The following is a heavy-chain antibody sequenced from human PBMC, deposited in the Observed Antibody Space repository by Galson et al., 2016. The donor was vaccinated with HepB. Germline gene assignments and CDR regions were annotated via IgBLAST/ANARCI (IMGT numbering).Heavy chain of an antibody. D-gene: IGHD6-6*01. CDR1: GGSVSSSSYY. J-gene: IGHJ4*02. CDR2: IFHIGNT. Sequence: TLSLTCAVSGGSVSSSSYYWGWIRQPPGKGLEWIGYIFHIGNTYHNPSLKSRVAISVDSSKNQFSLRLTSVTAADTAVYYCARLSIAARLAFDYWGQGSLVTVSS. CDR3: ARLSIAARLAFDY. V-gene: IGHV4-31*11.